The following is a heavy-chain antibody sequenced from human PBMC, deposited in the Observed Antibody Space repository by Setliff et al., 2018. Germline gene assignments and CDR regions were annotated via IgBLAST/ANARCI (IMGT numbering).Heavy chain of an antibody. CDR1: GGSISSYY. V-gene: IGHV4-59*01. CDR3: AKADEGPRRASGSYYPLLRFDP. Sequence: SETLSLTCTVSGGSISSYYWSWIRQPPGKELEWIGYIYYTGTTNYNPSLKSRVTISVDTSKNQFSLKLSSVTAADTALYYCAKADEGPRRASGSYYPLLRFDPWGQGTLVTVSS. CDR2: IYYTGTT. D-gene: IGHD3-10*01. J-gene: IGHJ5*02.